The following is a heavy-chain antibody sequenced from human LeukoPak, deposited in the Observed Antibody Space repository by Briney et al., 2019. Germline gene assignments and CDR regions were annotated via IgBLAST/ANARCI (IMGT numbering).Heavy chain of an antibody. Sequence: GGSLRLSCAASGFTFSDYYMSWIRQAPGKGLEWVSYISSSGSTIYYADSVKGRFTISRDNAKNSLYLQMNSLRAEDTAVYYCARDFRLDSSSSLARDAFDIWGQGTMVTVSS. CDR2: ISSSGSTI. D-gene: IGHD6-6*01. CDR3: ARDFRLDSSSSLARDAFDI. J-gene: IGHJ3*02. CDR1: GFTFSDYY. V-gene: IGHV3-11*04.